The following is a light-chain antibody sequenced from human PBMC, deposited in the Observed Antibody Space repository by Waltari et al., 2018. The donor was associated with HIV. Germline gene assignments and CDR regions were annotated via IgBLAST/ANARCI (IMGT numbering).Light chain of an antibody. Sequence: DIKMTQSPSSVSASVGARVTITCRASQSISNYLNWYQQKPGKTPKLLIYAASSLQGGVPSRFSGSGSGTDFTLTISSLQPEDFATYYCQQTYNTPHFGAGTKVEIK. CDR3: QQTYNTPH. J-gene: IGKJ4*01. CDR2: AAS. CDR1: QSISNY. V-gene: IGKV1-39*01.